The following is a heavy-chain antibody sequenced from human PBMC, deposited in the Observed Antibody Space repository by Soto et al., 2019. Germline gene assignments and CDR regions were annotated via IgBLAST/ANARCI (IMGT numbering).Heavy chain of an antibody. CDR2: INPSGGST. V-gene: IGHV1-46*01. D-gene: IGHD4-4*01. Sequence: ASGKVSCEASGYTFTSCYMHWVRQAPGQGLEWMGIINPSGGSTSYAQKFQGRVTMTRDTSTSTVYMELSSLRSEDTAVYYCAREVTLVYDYWGQGTLVTVSS. J-gene: IGHJ4*02. CDR1: GYTFTSCY. CDR3: AREVTLVYDY.